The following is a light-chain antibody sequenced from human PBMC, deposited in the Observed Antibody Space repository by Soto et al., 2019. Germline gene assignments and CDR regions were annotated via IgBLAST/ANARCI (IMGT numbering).Light chain of an antibody. Sequence: IVLTQSPATLSLSPGERATLSCRASQSISYNLAWYQQKPGQAPRLLIYDASNRATGVPARFSGSGSGTDFTLSISSLEPEDFAVYYCHQRGDWPLYTFGQGSRLEIK. CDR3: HQRGDWPLYT. CDR2: DAS. V-gene: IGKV3-11*01. J-gene: IGKJ2*01. CDR1: QSISYN.